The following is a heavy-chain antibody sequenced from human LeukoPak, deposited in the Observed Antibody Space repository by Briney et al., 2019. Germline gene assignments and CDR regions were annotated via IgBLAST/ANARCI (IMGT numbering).Heavy chain of an antibody. Sequence: GGSLRLSCAASGFTFSDYYMSWIRQDPGKGLEWVSYISSGSTIYYADSVKGRFTISRYNAKNSLYLQMNSLRAEDTAVYYCARDPRYCSGGSCYFPTFYFDYWGQGTLVTVSS. V-gene: IGHV3-11*04. D-gene: IGHD2-15*01. CDR1: GFTFSDYY. CDR3: ARDPRYCSGGSCYFPTFYFDY. J-gene: IGHJ4*02. CDR2: ISSGSTI.